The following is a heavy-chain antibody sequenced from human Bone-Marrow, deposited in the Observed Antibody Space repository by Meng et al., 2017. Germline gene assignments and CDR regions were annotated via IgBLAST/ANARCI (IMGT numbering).Heavy chain of an antibody. CDR1: GFSLSTYAVG. Sequence: SGPTLVKSTQTLTLTCTFSGFSLSTYAVGVGWIRQAPGKALEWLAFIYWNDVKRYSPSLRSRLTITKNTTNNQVVLTVSNMDPVDTATYYCAHKLVDYNALDAFDIWGQGTMVTVSS. J-gene: IGHJ3*02. V-gene: IGHV2-5*01. D-gene: IGHD4-11*01. CDR2: IYWNDVK. CDR3: AHKLVDYNALDAFDI.